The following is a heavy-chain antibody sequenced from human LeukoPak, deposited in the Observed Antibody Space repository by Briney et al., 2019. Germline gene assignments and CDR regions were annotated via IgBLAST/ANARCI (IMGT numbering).Heavy chain of an antibody. CDR3: AREQVVLGQSN. D-gene: IGHD6-13*01. J-gene: IGHJ4*02. CDR1: GGSISSSSYS. Sequence: PSETLSLTCSVSGGSISSSSYSWGWVRQPPGKGLEWIGEINHSGSTNYNPSLKSRVTISVDTSKNQFSLKLSSVTAADTAVYYCAREQVVLGQSNWGQGTLVTVSS. CDR2: INHSGST. V-gene: IGHV4-39*07.